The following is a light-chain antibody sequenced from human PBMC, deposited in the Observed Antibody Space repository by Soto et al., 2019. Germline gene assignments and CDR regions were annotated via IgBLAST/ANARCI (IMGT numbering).Light chain of an antibody. CDR2: GAS. CDR1: QSVSSNF. CDR3: QRYGTSPVN. Sequence: EIVLTQSPGTLSLSPGERATLSCRASQSVSSNFLAWYQQKPGQARRLLIYGASSRATGIPDRFSGSGCGKHFNLCIRRLEPEGFVVYYCQRYGTSPVNFGGGTKVAMK. V-gene: IGKV3-20*01. J-gene: IGKJ4*01.